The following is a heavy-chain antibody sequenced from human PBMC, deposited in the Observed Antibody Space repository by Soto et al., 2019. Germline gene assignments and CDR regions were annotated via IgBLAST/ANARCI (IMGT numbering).Heavy chain of an antibody. V-gene: IGHV4-4*07. J-gene: IGHJ6*02. CDR3: ARTPLEYYYYYGMDV. CDR2: IYTSGST. CDR1: GGSISSYY. Sequence: SETLSLTCTVSGGSISSYYWSWIRQPAGKGLEWIGRIYTSGSTNYNPSLKSRVTMSVDTSKNQFSLKLSPVTAADTAVYYCARTPLEYYYYYGMDVWGQGXTVTVYS.